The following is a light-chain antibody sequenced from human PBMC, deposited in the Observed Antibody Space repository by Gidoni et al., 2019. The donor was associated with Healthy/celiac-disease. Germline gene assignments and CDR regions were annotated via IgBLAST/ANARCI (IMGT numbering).Light chain of an antibody. CDR1: QSISSSF. CDR2: GAS. CDR3: QQSGSSLVT. J-gene: IGKJ4*01. V-gene: IGKV3-20*01. Sequence: EIVLTQSPGTLSLSPCERATLSCRASQSISSSFLTWYQQKPGQAPRLLIYGASSRVPGIPDRFTGIGSGTDFTLTISRLELEDFAVYYCQQSGSSLVTFGGGTKVEIK.